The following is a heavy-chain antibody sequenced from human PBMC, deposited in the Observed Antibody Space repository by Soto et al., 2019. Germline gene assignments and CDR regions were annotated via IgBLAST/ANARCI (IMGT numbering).Heavy chain of an antibody. V-gene: IGHV3-7*05. J-gene: IGHJ4*02. CDR3: ASLESDYIAPTGIFDF. CDR1: GFTFSSYW. CDR2: IKQDGSEK. D-gene: IGHD6-13*01. Sequence: GGSLRLSCAASGFTFSSYWMSWVRQAPGRGLEWVANIKQDGSEKNYVDSVKGRFTISRDNAKNSVFLQMNNLRAEDTAVYFCASLESDYIAPTGIFDFWGQGTLVTVSS.